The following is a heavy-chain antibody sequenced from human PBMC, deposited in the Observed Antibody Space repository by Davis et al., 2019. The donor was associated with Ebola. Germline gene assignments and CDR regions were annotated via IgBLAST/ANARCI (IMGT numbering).Heavy chain of an antibody. CDR1: GYTFSNYG. CDR2: IIPIFGTP. Sequence: SVKVSCKASGYTFSNYGFSWVRQAPGQGLEWMGWIIPIFGTPNYAQKFQGRVTVTADASTSTAYMELSSLRSDDTAIYYCARDYYDSSDYPSHYFDVWGRGTLVTVSS. V-gene: IGHV1-69*13. D-gene: IGHD3-22*01. J-gene: IGHJ2*01. CDR3: ARDYYDSSDYPSHYFDV.